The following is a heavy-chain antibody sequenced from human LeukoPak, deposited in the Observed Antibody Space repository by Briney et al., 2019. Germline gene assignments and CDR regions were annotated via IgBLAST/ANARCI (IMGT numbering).Heavy chain of an antibody. D-gene: IGHD2-2*01. CDR2: ISGSGGST. CDR1: GFTFSDYY. CDR3: ASEKDIVVVPASWFDP. V-gene: IGHV3-23*01. J-gene: IGHJ5*02. Sequence: PGGSLRLSCAASGFTFSDYYMSWIRQAPGKGLEWVSAISGSGGSTYYADSVKGRFTISRDNSKNTLYLQMNSLRAEDTAVYYCASEKDIVVVPASWFDPWGQGTLVTVSS.